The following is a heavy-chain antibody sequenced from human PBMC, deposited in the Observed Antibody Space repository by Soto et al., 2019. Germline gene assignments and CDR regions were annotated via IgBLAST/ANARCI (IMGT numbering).Heavy chain of an antibody. D-gene: IGHD3-10*01. CDR2: TIRALGKT. CDR1: GDNFKKNV. CDR3: ARGPFRPSAMDV. J-gene: IGHJ6*02. V-gene: IGHV1-69*10. Sequence: SVKVSCKTSGDNFKKNVFTWVRQAPGQGLEWMGGTIRALGKTHYIEKFQGRVTITVDDATRAVYMEVRDLTSEDTAIYYCARGPFRPSAMDVWGQGTTVTVSS.